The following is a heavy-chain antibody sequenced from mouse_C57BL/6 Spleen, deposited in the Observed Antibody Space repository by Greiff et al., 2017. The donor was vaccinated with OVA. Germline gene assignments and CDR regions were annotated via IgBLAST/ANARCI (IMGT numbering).Heavy chain of an antibody. CDR3: ERRGYVGYYAMDY. Sequence: EVQLQQSGPELVKPGASVKISCKASGYTFTDYYMNWVKQSPGKSLEWIGDINPNNGGTSYNQKFKGKATLTVDKSSSTAYMELRSLTSEDSAVYYCERRGYVGYYAMDYWGQGTSVTVSS. V-gene: IGHV1-26*01. J-gene: IGHJ4*01. CDR1: GYTFTDYY. CDR2: INPNNGGT. D-gene: IGHD3-1*01.